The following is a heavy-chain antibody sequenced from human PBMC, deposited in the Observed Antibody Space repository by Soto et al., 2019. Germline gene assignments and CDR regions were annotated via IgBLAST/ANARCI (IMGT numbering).Heavy chain of an antibody. V-gene: IGHV1-18*01. D-gene: IGHD3-3*01. CDR3: ARSDFWSGYYDYWFDP. CDR2: ISAYNGNT. CDR1: GYTFTGYG. J-gene: IGHJ5*02. Sequence: GASVKVSCKASGYTFTGYGISWVRQAPGQGLEWMGWISAYNGNTNYAQKLQGRVTMTTDTSTSTAYMELRSLRSDDTAVYYCARSDFWSGYYDYWFDPWGQGTLVTVSS.